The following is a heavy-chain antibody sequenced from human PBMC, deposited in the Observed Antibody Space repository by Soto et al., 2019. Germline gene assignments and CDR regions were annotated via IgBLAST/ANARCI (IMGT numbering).Heavy chain of an antibody. D-gene: IGHD4-17*01. CDR2: VNQYGSENY. J-gene: IGHJ6*02. V-gene: IGHV3-7*05. CDR1: GFTFRTYW. CDR3: ARDTGNGYYGDDTWGMDV. Sequence: EVQLVESGGGLVQPGGSLRLSCAASGFTFRTYWMSWVRQAPGKGLEWVGNVNQYGSENYYYVDSVKGRFTISRDTAEDSVYLQMNRLRGEDTAVYYFARDTGNGYYGDDTWGMDVGGQGTTVFVSS.